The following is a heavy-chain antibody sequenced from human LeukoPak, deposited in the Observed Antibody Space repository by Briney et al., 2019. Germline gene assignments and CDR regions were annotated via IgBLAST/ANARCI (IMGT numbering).Heavy chain of an antibody. CDR1: GFTFSSYE. V-gene: IGHV3-48*03. CDR3: ARDPRIQLWLSGMDV. Sequence: GGSLRLSCAASGFTFSSYEMNWVRQAPGKGLEWVSYISSSGSTIYYADSVKGRFTISRDNAKNSLYLQMNSLRAEDTAVYYCARDPRIQLWLSGMDVWGQGTTVTVSS. J-gene: IGHJ6*02. D-gene: IGHD5-18*01. CDR2: ISSSGSTI.